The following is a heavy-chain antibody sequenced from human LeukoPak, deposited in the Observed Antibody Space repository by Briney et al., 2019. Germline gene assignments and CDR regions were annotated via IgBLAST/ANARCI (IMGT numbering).Heavy chain of an antibody. V-gene: IGHV1-2*02. CDR3: ARSIVGYCTNGVCSNTYYFDY. CDR2: INPNSGGT. Sequence: GASVKVSCKASGYTFTGYYMHWVRQAPGQGLEWMGWINPNSGGTNYAQKFQGRVTMTRDTSISTAYMELSRLRSDDTAVYYCARSIVGYCTNGVCSNTYYFDYWGQGTLVTVSS. J-gene: IGHJ4*02. CDR1: GYTFTGYY. D-gene: IGHD2-8*01.